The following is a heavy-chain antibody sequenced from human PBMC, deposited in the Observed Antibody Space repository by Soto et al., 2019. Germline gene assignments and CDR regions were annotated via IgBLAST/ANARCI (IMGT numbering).Heavy chain of an antibody. CDR3: AKRATGTYFDY. J-gene: IGHJ4*02. CDR2: ISGSGGST. D-gene: IGHD1-1*01. Sequence: GGSLRLSCAASGFTFCNYAMNWVRQAPGKGLEWVSVISGSGGSTYYADSVKGRFTISRDNSKNTLYLQMNSLRAEDTAVYYCAKRATGTYFDYWGQGTLVTVSS. CDR1: GFTFCNYA. V-gene: IGHV3-23*01.